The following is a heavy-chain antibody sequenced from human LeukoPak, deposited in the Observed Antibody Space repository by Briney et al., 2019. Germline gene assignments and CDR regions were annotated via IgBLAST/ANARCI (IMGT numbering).Heavy chain of an antibody. CDR3: AGDYKYACDN. CDR1: GFTLSEYI. V-gene: IGHV3-48*01. CDR2: VGIHRGNT. J-gene: IGHJ4*02. Sequence: GGSLRLSCAASGFTLSEYIMNSVRQAPGKGLVGISYVGIHRGNTNYADSVKGRFTVSGDKAKNSLYLQMNSLRVEDTAVYYCAGDYKYACDNWGQGTLVTVSS. D-gene: IGHD5-24*01.